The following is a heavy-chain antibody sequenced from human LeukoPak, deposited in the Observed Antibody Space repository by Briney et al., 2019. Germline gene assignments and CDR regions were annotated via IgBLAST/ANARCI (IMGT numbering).Heavy chain of an antibody. J-gene: IGHJ3*02. V-gene: IGHV1-69*05. CDR3: ARAKNYAFDI. CDR2: IIPIFGTA. CDR1: GGTFSSYA. Sequence: SVKVSCKASGGTFSSYAISWVRQAPGQGLEWMGGIIPIFGTAHYAQKFQGRVTMTRDTSTSTVYMELSSLRSEDTAVYYCARAKNYAFDIWGQGIMVTVSS. D-gene: IGHD1-7*01.